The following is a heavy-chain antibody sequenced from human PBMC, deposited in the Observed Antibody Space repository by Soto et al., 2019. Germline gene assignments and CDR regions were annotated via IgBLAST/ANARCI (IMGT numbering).Heavy chain of an antibody. CDR1: VGSFSIYY. V-gene: IGHV4-34*01. D-gene: IGHD2-8*02. CDR2: INYIGST. CDR3: ARVRTGGLNGMDV. J-gene: IGHJ6*01. Sequence: PSETLCLACAIHVGSFSIYYWTWIRQPPGKGLEYIGEINYIGSTNNNPSLKSRVTISIDTSKKQFSLRLSSVTAADTAVYYCARVRTGGLNGMDVWGQGTTVTVSS.